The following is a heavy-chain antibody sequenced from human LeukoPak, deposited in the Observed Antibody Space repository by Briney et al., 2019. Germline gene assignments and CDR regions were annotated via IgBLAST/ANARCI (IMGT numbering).Heavy chain of an antibody. Sequence: PSETLSLTCTVSGGSISSGGYYWSWIRQHPGKGLEWIGYIYYSGSTYYNPSLKSRVTISVDTSKNQFSLKLSSVTAADTAVYYCARGRRGYSYGTFDYWGQVTLVTVSS. CDR1: GGSISSGGYY. CDR3: ARGRRGYSYGTFDY. J-gene: IGHJ4*02. CDR2: IYYSGST. D-gene: IGHD5-18*01. V-gene: IGHV4-31*03.